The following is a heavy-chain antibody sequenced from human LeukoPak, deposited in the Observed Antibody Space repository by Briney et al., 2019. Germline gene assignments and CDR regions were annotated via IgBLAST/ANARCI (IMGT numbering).Heavy chain of an antibody. Sequence: SETLSLTCTVSGYSINSGYYWGWIRQPPGKGLEWIGSIYHSGSTYYNPSLKSRVTISVDTSKNQFSLKLSSVTAADTAVYYCARPSGRQRAFKYYFDYWGQGTLVTVSS. V-gene: IGHV4-38-2*02. J-gene: IGHJ4*02. CDR2: IYHSGST. CDR3: ARPSGRQRAFKYYFDY. CDR1: GYSINSGYY. D-gene: IGHD6-25*01.